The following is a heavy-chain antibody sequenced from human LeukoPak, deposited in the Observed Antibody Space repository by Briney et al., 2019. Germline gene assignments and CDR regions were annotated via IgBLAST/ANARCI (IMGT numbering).Heavy chain of an antibody. D-gene: IGHD5-24*01. CDR3: VREGRWLRLFDY. J-gene: IGHJ4*02. Sequence: SETLSLTCAVYGGSFSGYYWSWIRQPPGKGLEWIGEINHSGSTNYNPSLKSRVTISVDTSKNQFSLKLSSVTAADTAVYYCVREGRWLRLFDYWGLGTLVTVSS. V-gene: IGHV4-34*01. CDR2: INHSGST. CDR1: GGSFSGYY.